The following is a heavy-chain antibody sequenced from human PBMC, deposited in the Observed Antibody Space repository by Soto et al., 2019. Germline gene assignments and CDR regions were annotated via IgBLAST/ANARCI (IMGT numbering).Heavy chain of an antibody. CDR2: ISAYNHNT. Sequence: GASVKVSCKASGYTFTSYGISWVRQAPGQGLEWMGWISAYNHNTNYAQKLQGRVTMTTDTSTSTAYMDLRSLRSDDTAVYYCARVGMSYGMDVWGQGTTVTVSS. CDR3: ARVGMSYGMDV. J-gene: IGHJ6*02. CDR1: GYTFTSYG. V-gene: IGHV1-18*01.